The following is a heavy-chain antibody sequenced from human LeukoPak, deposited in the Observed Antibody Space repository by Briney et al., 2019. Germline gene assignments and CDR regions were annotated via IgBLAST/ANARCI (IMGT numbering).Heavy chain of an antibody. CDR1: GFTFSSYA. V-gene: IGHV3-23*01. D-gene: IGHD3-10*01. CDR3: ARVFGWHPSRHWYFDL. Sequence: PGGSLRLSCAASGFTFSSYAMSWVRQAPGKGLEWVSGISGSGDNTYYADSVKGRFTISRDNSKNTLYVQVNSLGTEDTAVYYCARVFGWHPSRHWYFDLWGRGTLVTVSS. CDR2: ISGSGDNT. J-gene: IGHJ2*01.